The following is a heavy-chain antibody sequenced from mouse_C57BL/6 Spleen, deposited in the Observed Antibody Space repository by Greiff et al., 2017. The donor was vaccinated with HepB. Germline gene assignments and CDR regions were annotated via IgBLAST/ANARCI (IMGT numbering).Heavy chain of an antibody. CDR1: GFTFSDYY. D-gene: IGHD4-1*02. V-gene: IGHV5-12*01. J-gene: IGHJ3*01. CDR3: ARQAQLGQGAAY. Sequence: EVKLMESGGGLVQPGGSLKLSCAASGFTFSDYYMYWVRQTPEKRLEWVAYISNGGGSTYYPDTVKGRFTISRDNAKNTLYLQMSRLKSEDTAMYYCARQAQLGQGAAYWGQGTLVTVSA. CDR2: ISNGGGST.